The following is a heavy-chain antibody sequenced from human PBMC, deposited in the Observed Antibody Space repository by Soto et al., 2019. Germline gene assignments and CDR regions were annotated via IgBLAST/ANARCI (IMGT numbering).Heavy chain of an antibody. D-gene: IGHD6-19*01. Sequence: HPGGSLRLSCAASGFTFSSYEMNWVRQAPGKGLEWVSYISSSGSTIYYADSVKGRFTISRDNAKNSLYLQMSSLRVEDTTVYYCARAYRGAVAGLLLGYGMDVWGQGTTVTVSS. CDR2: ISSSGSTI. V-gene: IGHV3-48*03. J-gene: IGHJ6*02. CDR1: GFTFSSYE. CDR3: ARAYRGAVAGLLLGYGMDV.